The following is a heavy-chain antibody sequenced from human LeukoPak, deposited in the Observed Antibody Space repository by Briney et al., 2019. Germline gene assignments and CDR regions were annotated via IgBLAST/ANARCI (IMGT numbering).Heavy chain of an antibody. J-gene: IGHJ6*03. CDR1: GDTSTGCY. V-gene: IGHV1-2*02. Sequence: ASVQVSCKASGDTSTGCYMHCVRQAPGQGREGMGWINPNRGRKNHAQKFQGRVTMTRDTSISTAYMELRRLRSDDTAVYYCARVGEDYGGTYYYYYYMAVWGKGTTVTVSS. CDR3: ARVGEDYGGTYYYYYYMAV. CDR2: INPNRGRK. D-gene: IGHD4-23*01.